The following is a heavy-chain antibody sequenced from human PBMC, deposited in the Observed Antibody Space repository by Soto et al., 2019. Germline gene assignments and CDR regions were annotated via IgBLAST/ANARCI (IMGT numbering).Heavy chain of an antibody. Sequence: GGSLRLSCAASGFTFSSYAMSWVRQAPGKGLEWVSAISGSGGSTYYADSVKGRFTISRDNSKNTLYLQMNSLRAEDTAVYYCAKDPEYDGSGVDAFDIWGQGTMVTVSS. CDR1: GFTFSSYA. J-gene: IGHJ3*02. V-gene: IGHV3-23*01. CDR3: AKDPEYDGSGVDAFDI. CDR2: ISGSGGST. D-gene: IGHD3-10*01.